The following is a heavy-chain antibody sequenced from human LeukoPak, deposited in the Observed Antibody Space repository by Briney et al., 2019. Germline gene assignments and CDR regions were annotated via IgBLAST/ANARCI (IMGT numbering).Heavy chain of an antibody. CDR3: ATAGYTAMALPFDY. CDR1: GYTFTSYA. CDR2: FDPEDGET. D-gene: IGHD5-18*01. Sequence: HGASVKVSCKASGYTFTSYAMNWVRQAPGQGLEWMGGFDPEDGETIYAQKFQGRVTMTEDTSTDTAYMELSSLRSEDTAVYYCATAGYTAMALPFDYWGQGTLVTVSS. J-gene: IGHJ4*02. V-gene: IGHV1-24*01.